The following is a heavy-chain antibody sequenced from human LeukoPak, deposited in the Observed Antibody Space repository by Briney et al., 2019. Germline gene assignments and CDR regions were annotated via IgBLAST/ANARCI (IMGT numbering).Heavy chain of an antibody. V-gene: IGHV4-59*01. CDR1: GGSISSYY. D-gene: IGHD6-19*01. J-gene: IGHJ1*01. CDR2: IYYSGST. Sequence: PSETLSLTCTVSGGSISSYYWNWIRQPPGKGLEWIGYIYYSGSTNYNPSLKSRVTISIDTSKNQFSLKLSSVTAADTAVYYCARGGWYPESFQHWGQGALVTVSS. CDR3: ARGGWYPESFQH.